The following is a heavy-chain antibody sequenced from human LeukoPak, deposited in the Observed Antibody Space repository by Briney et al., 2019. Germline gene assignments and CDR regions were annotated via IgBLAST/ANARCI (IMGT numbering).Heavy chain of an antibody. CDR2: NSGSGRST. J-gene: IGHJ4*02. D-gene: IGHD6-19*01. CDR1: GFPFRSFA. CDR3: AKEYSAVAGTGYFDY. Sequence: GGPLRLPCAASGFPFRSFALSGVGRAPGKGLEGVSDNSGSGRSTYYADSVKGSLTISTDNSKNTLYLQTNSVRAEDTAVYYCAKEYSAVAGTGYFDYWGQGTLVTVSS. V-gene: IGHV3-23*01.